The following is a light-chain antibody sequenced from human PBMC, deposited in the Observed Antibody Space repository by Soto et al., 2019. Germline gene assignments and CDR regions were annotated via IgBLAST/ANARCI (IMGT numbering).Light chain of an antibody. V-gene: IGKV3-15*01. CDR2: RAS. Sequence: EIVMTQSPATLSVPPGGRATLSCRASQSVSSYLAWYQQRPGQPPRLLIYRASTRATGIPARFSGSGSGTDSSPTISSLQSEDFAVYYCQQYSTWPPRYTFGQGTKLEI. CDR3: QQYSTWPPRYT. CDR1: QSVSSY. J-gene: IGKJ2*01.